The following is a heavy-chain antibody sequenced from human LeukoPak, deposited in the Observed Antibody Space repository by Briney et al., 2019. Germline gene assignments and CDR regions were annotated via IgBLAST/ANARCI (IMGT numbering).Heavy chain of an antibody. J-gene: IGHJ4*02. Sequence: PGGSLRLSCVGSGCTFSSYWMTWVRQAPGKGLEWVANIKDDGSEKYSVDSVKGRFTISRDNAKNLLYLQMSSLRAEDAAVYYFARARIDYWGQGTLVTVSS. D-gene: IGHD1-14*01. CDR1: GCTFSSYW. CDR2: IKDDGSEK. V-gene: IGHV3-7*04. CDR3: ARARIDY.